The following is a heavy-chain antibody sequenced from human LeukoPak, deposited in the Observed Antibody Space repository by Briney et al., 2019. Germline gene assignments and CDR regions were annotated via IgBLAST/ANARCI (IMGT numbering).Heavy chain of an antibody. D-gene: IGHD4-17*01. CDR2: IYYSGST. Sequence: PSETLSLTCTVSGGSISSYYWSWIRQPPGKGLEWIGYIYYSGSTNYNPSLKSRVTISVDTSKNQFSLKLSSVTAADTAVYYCAAAYDYGDYVNWFDPWGQGTLVTVSS. CDR1: GGSISSYY. V-gene: IGHV4-59*01. CDR3: AAAYDYGDYVNWFDP. J-gene: IGHJ5*02.